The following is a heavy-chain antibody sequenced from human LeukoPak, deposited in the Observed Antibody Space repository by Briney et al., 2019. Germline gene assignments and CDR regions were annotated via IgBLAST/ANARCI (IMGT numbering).Heavy chain of an antibody. CDR2: INPSGGST. J-gene: IGHJ4*02. D-gene: IGHD5-12*01. CDR1: GYTITGYY. Sequence: ASVKVSCKASGYTITGYYLHWVRQAPGQGLEWMGIINPSGGSTSYAQKFQGRVTMTRDTSTSTVYMELSSLRSEDTAVYYCARVARNLRFQPLQANFDYWGQGTLVTVSS. V-gene: IGHV1-46*01. CDR3: ARVARNLRFQPLQANFDY.